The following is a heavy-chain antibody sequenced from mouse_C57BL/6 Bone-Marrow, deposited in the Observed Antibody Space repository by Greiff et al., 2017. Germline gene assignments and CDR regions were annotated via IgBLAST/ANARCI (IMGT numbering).Heavy chain of an antibody. CDR3: ASEDDGYYDY. V-gene: IGHV14-2*01. D-gene: IGHD2-3*01. CDR1: GFNFTDYC. J-gene: IGHJ2*01. Sequence: VQLQQSGAELVKPGASVKLSCTASGFNFTDYCMPWVKQRTEQGLEWIGSIDPEDGDTKYAPKFQGKATLTADTSSNTAYMQLSSLTSADTAVDYGASEDDGYYDYWGQGTTLTVSA. CDR2: IDPEDGDT.